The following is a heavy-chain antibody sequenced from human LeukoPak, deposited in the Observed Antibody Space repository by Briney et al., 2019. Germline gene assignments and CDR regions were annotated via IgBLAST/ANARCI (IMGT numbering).Heavy chain of an antibody. J-gene: IGHJ5*02. Sequence: PGGSLRLSCAASGFTFSSYAMSWVRQAPGKGLEWVSAISGSGGSTYYADSVKGRFTISRDNSKNTLYLQMNSLRAEDTAVYYCAKDLNLSKYCSSTGCNSRFDPWGQGTLVTVSS. CDR2: ISGSGGST. V-gene: IGHV3-23*01. D-gene: IGHD2-2*01. CDR1: GFTFSSYA. CDR3: AKDLNLSKYCSSTGCNSRFDP.